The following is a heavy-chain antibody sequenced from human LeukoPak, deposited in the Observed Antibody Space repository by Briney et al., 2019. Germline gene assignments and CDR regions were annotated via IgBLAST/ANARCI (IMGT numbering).Heavy chain of an antibody. CDR3: ARGRFGTRHTPFDY. V-gene: IGHV3-30*02. D-gene: IGHD3-16*01. CDR1: GFTFSSYG. J-gene: IGHJ4*02. Sequence: GGSLRLSCAASGFTFSSYGMHWVRQAPGKGLEWVAFIRYDGSNKYYADSVKGRFTISRNNSKNTLYLQMNSLRAEDTAVYYCARGRFGTRHTPFDYWGQGTLVTVSS. CDR2: IRYDGSNK.